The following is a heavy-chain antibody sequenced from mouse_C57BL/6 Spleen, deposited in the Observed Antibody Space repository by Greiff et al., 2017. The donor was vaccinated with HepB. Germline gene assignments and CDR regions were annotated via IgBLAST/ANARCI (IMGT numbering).Heavy chain of an antibody. CDR1: GYTFTSYW. CDR2: IDPNSGGT. J-gene: IGHJ4*01. Sequence: QVQLQQPGAELVKPGASVKLSCKASGYTFTSYWMHWVKQRPGRGLEWIGRIDPNSGGTKYNEKFKSKATLTVDKTSSTAYMQLSSLTSEDSAVYYYARSGFYDDYDVGAMDYWGQGTSVTVSS. V-gene: IGHV1-72*01. CDR3: ARSGFYDDYDVGAMDY. D-gene: IGHD2-4*01.